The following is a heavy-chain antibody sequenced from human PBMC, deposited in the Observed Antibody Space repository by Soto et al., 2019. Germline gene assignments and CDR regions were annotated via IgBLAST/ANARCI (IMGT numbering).Heavy chain of an antibody. Sequence: SETLSLTCTVSGGSISSSGYYWSWIRQDPGKGLEWIASIAYTGYTYYNPSLKSRVTISVDTSQNQFSLKFRSLTAADTAVYYCARRGYSYGREYYFDSWGQGTLVTVSS. J-gene: IGHJ4*02. CDR1: GGSISSSGYY. CDR3: ARRGYSYGREYYFDS. V-gene: IGHV4-31*03. CDR2: IAYTGYT. D-gene: IGHD5-18*01.